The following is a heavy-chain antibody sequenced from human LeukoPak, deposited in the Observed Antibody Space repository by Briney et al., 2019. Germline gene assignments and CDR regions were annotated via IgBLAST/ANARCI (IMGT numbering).Heavy chain of an antibody. CDR1: GFSFNSNW. CDR2: INQDGNEK. J-gene: IGHJ6*02. V-gene: IGHV3-7*01. Sequence: GGSLRLSCVVSGFSFNSNWMSWVRQAPGKGLEWVANINQDGNEKYYVDSAKGRFTISRDNSKNTVYLQMNSLTAEDTAVYYCVRENRLEYYGMDVWVQGTTVTVSS. D-gene: IGHD3-16*02. CDR3: VRENRLEYYGMDV.